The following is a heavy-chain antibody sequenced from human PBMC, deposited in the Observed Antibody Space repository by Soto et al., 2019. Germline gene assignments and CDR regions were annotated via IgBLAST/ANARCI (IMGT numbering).Heavy chain of an antibody. CDR2: IYSNGDT. CDR3: ARRGGSSSGYYYYAMDV. D-gene: IGHD6-6*01. J-gene: IGHJ6*02. CDR1: SDSMNSGGYS. V-gene: IGHV4-31*03. Sequence: SETLSLTLSVSSDSMNSGGYSWSWIRQHPGKGLEWIGYIYSNGDTYYNPSLKSRVTISVDTSKNQLSLNLTSVTAADTAVYYCARRGGSSSGYYYYAMDVWGQGTTVT.